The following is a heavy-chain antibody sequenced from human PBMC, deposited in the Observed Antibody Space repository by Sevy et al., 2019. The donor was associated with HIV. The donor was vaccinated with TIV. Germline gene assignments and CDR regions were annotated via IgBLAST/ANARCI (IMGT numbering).Heavy chain of an antibody. J-gene: IGHJ6*02. CDR2: IWYDGSSK. Sequence: GGSLRLSCVASQFNFDTYAIHWVRQAPGKGLEWVAMIWYDGSSKDYAESVKGRFAISRDNAKNSLYLQMNSLRAEDSAVYFCARVSSIYYDRGYYYAMDVWGQGTTVTVSS. CDR1: QFNFDTYA. V-gene: IGHV3-33*01. D-gene: IGHD3-22*01. CDR3: ARVSSIYYDRGYYYAMDV.